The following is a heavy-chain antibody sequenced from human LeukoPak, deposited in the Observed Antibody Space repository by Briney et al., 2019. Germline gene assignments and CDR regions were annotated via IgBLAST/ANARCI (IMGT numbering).Heavy chain of an antibody. CDR3: ARQPGYCSSTRCYGYYTMDV. V-gene: IGHV4-38-2*01. D-gene: IGHD2-2*01. CDR1: GYSISNDFY. CDR2: IHHSGTT. Sequence: SETLSLTCAVSGYSISNDFYWGWIRQPPGKGLEWIGSIHHSGTTYYNTSLKSRVTISVDTSKNQFSLKVSSVTAADTAIYYCARQPGYCSSTRCYGYYTMDVWGKGTTVTVSS. J-gene: IGHJ6*04.